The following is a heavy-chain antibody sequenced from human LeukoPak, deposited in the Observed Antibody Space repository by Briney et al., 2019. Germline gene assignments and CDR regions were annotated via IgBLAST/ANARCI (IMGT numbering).Heavy chain of an antibody. CDR2: ISGSGGST. V-gene: IGHV3-23*01. CDR3: ARRSVAGATTGYYYDS. CDR1: GFTVNNNY. Sequence: GGSLRLSCAASGFTVNNNYMSWVRQAPGKGLEWVSAISGSGGSTYYADSVKGRFTISRDNSKNTLYLQMNSLRAEDTAVYYCARRSVAGATTGYYYDSWGQGTLVTVSS. D-gene: IGHD1-26*01. J-gene: IGHJ4*02.